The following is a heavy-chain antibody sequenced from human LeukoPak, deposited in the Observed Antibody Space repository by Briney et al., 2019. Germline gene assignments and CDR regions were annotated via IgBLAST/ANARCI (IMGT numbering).Heavy chain of an antibody. J-gene: IGHJ5*02. CDR2: INSDGINT. V-gene: IGHV3-74*01. D-gene: IGHD3-22*01. CDR3: ARDLGQYYDTSDNWFDP. CDR1: GFTFSNYW. Sequence: GGSLRLSCAASGFTFSNYWMHWVRQAPGKGLVWVSRINSDGINTSYADSVKGRFTISRDNAKNTLNLQMNSPRAEDTAVYYCARDLGQYYDTSDNWFDPRGQGTLVTVSS.